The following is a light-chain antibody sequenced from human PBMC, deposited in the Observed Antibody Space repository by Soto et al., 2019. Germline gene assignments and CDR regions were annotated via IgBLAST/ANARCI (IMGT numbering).Light chain of an antibody. J-gene: IGKJ2*01. CDR1: QSVSSNY. Sequence: EIVLTQSPGTLSLSPGERATLSCRASQSVSSNYLAWFQPKPGQAPRLLIYGASSRASGIPDRFSGSGSGTDFTLTISRLEPEDFAVYYCQQYGSSPYTFGQGTKLEIK. CDR2: GAS. V-gene: IGKV3-20*01. CDR3: QQYGSSPYT.